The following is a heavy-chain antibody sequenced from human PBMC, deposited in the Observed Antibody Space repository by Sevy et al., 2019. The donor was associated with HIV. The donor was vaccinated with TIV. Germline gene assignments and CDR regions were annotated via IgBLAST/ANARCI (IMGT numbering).Heavy chain of an antibody. CDR2: ISYDGSNK. CDR1: GFIFSSYA. Sequence: GGSLRLSCAASGFIFSSYAMSWVRQAPGKGLEWVAVISYDGSNKYYADSVKGRFTISRDNSKNTLYLQMNSLRAEDTAVYYCARGGVVVTAMIRNWGQGTLVTVSS. D-gene: IGHD2-21*02. CDR3: ARGGVVVTAMIRN. J-gene: IGHJ4*02. V-gene: IGHV3-30-3*01.